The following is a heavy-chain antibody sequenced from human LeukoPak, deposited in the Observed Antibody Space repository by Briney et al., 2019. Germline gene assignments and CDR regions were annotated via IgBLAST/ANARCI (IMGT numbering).Heavy chain of an antibody. D-gene: IGHD5-12*01. V-gene: IGHV4-59*08. J-gene: IGHJ4*02. CDR3: ARLTAGGYTGNFDY. CDR2: IYYSGTT. CDR1: GGSTSSYY. Sequence: SETLSLTCSVSGGSTSSYYWSWFRQPPKKGLELIGYIYYSGTTNYNPSLKSRVTISVDTSKNQFSLKLSSVTAADTAVYYCARLTAGGYTGNFDYWGQGTLVTVSS.